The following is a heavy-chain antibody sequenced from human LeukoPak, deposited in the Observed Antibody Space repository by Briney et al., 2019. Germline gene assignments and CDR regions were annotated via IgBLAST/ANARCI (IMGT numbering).Heavy chain of an antibody. D-gene: IGHD3-22*01. V-gene: IGHV3-66*01. Sequence: GGSLRLSCAASGFTVSSNYMSWVRQAPGKGLEWVSVIYSGGSTYYADSVKGRFTISRDNSKNTLYLQMNSLRAGDTAVYYCARDYYDSSRYDPTPWRDFVDYWGQGTLVTVSS. J-gene: IGHJ4*02. CDR1: GFTVSSNY. CDR3: ARDYYDSSRYDPTPWRDFVDY. CDR2: IYSGGST.